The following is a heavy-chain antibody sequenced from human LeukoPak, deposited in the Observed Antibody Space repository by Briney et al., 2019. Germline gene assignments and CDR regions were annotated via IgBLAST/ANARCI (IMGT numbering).Heavy chain of an antibody. Sequence: SVKVSCKASGGTFSSYAIGWVRQAPGQGLEWMGGIIPIFGTANYAQKFQGRVTITADESTSTAYMELSSLRSEDTAVYYCARAPLPRYRSGGSCYSLFWFDPWGQGTLVTVSS. CDR2: IIPIFGTA. V-gene: IGHV1-69*01. CDR1: GGTFSSYA. CDR3: ARAPLPRYRSGGSCYSLFWFDP. J-gene: IGHJ5*02. D-gene: IGHD2-15*01.